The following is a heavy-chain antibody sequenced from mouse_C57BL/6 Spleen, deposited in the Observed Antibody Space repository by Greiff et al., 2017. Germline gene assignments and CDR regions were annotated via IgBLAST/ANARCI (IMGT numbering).Heavy chain of an antibody. V-gene: IGHV1-82*01. Sequence: QVQLKQSGPELVKPGASVKISCKASGYAFSSSWMNWVKQRPGKGLEWIGRIYPGDGDTNYNGKFKGKATLTADKSSSTAYMQLSSLTSEYSAVYFCERWGGTYYFDYWGQGTTLTVSS. CDR3: ERWGGTYYFDY. CDR2: IYPGDGDT. J-gene: IGHJ2*01. D-gene: IGHD4-1*01. CDR1: GYAFSSSW.